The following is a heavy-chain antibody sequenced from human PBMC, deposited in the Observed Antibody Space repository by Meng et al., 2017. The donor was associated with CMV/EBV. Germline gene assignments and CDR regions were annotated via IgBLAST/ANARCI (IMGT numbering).Heavy chain of an antibody. J-gene: IGHJ4*02. CDR3: ARAGGAVAGRGGFDH. CDR2: ITSSSGYI. Sequence: SGFTFSTVGMGWVRQAPVKGLEWVASITSSSGYIFYADSVKGRFTISRDNAKNLLFLQMNSLRANDTAVYYCARAGGAVAGRGGFDHWGLGTLVTVSS. V-gene: IGHV3-21*01. CDR1: GFTFSTVG. D-gene: IGHD6-19*01.